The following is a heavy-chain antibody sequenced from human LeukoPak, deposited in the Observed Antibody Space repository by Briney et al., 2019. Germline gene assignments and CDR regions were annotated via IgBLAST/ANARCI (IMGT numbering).Heavy chain of an antibody. Sequence: GGSLRLSCAASGFTVSSNYMSWVRQAPGKGLEWVSDISGSGESTYSADSVQGRFTISRDNSKNTLYLQMNSLRAEDTAVYYCARDPDYYDSSGSWGQGTLVTVSS. J-gene: IGHJ5*02. V-gene: IGHV3-23*01. CDR3: ARDPDYYDSSGS. CDR2: ISGSGEST. D-gene: IGHD3-22*01. CDR1: GFTVSSNY.